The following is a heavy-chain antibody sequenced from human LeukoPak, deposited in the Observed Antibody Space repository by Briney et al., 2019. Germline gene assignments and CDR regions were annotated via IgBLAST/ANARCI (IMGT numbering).Heavy chain of an antibody. CDR2: TYYRSKWYN. Sequence: SQTLSLTCAISGDSVSSNSAAWNWIRRSPSRGLEWLGKTYYRSKWYNDYAVSVKSRITINPDTSKNQFSLQLNSVTPEDTAVYYCARDRGVCSRNYYDPTCAFDIWGQGTMVTVSS. CDR3: ARDRGVCSRNYYDPTCAFDI. CDR1: GDSVSSNSAA. V-gene: IGHV6-1*01. D-gene: IGHD3-22*01. J-gene: IGHJ3*02.